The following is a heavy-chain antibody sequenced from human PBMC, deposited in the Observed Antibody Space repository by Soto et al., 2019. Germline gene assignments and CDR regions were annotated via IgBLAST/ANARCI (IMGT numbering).Heavy chain of an antibody. CDR1: GDSINSSHW. D-gene: IGHD2-15*01. CDR3: ATIVGHLGWLDF. J-gene: IGHJ4*02. Sequence: KPSETLSLTCVVSGDSINSSHWWNWVRQPPEKGLEWIGQISHSGSTTYNPSLTSRVTISVDKSKNHFSLKLTSVTAADTAVYYCATIVGHLGWLDFWGQGTLVTVSS. V-gene: IGHV4-4*02. CDR2: ISHSGST.